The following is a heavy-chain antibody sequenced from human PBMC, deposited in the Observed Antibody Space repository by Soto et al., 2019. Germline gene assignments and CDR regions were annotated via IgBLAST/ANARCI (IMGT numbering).Heavy chain of an antibody. Sequence: QVQMVESGGGVVQPGRSLRLSCDASGFPFSSHGMHWVRQAPGKGLERVAVLSYDGSNKYYADSVKGRFTISRDNSKNTLFLPLDSLRTEDTAVYFCARDLYGAYPAVDIWGQGTMVTVPS. D-gene: IGHD2-8*01. V-gene: IGHV3-30*03. CDR3: ARDLYGAYPAVDI. CDR2: LSYDGSNK. CDR1: GFPFSSHG. J-gene: IGHJ3*02.